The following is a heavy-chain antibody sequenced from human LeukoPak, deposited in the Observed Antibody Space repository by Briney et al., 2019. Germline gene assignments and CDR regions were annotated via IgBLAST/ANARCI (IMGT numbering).Heavy chain of an antibody. CDR3: ARGRSKHYSLTWGSNY. CDR2: ISAYTGKT. CDR1: GYTFTTYE. V-gene: IGHV1-18*01. Sequence: ASVKVSCKASGYTFTTYEISWVRQAPGQGLEWLGWISAYTGKTNYAQNFQGRVTMTTGTSTSTAYMELRSLRSDDTAVYYCARGRSKHYSLTWGSNYWGQGTTVTVSS. J-gene: IGHJ4*02. D-gene: IGHD2-15*01.